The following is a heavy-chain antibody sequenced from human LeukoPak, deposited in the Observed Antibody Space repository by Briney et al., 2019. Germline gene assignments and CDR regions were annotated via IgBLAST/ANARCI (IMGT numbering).Heavy chain of an antibody. CDR1: GGSISSSSYY. D-gene: IGHD6-13*01. CDR3: ARQGQQLDPTYYFDY. Sequence: SETLSLTCTVSGGSISSSSYYWGWIRQPPGKGLEWIGGIYYSGSTYYNPSLKSRVTISVDTSKNQFSLKLSSVTAADTAVYYCARQGQQLDPTYYFDYWGQGTLVTVSS. V-gene: IGHV4-39*01. CDR2: IYYSGST. J-gene: IGHJ4*02.